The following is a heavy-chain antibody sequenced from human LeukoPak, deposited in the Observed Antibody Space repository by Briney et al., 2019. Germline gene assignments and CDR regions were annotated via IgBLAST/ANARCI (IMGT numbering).Heavy chain of an antibody. CDR1: GFTFSDYY. CDR2: ISSSGSTI. V-gene: IGHV3-11*01. D-gene: IGHD2-15*01. CDR3: AKISWDGRGTFY. J-gene: IGHJ4*02. Sequence: GGSLRLSCAASGFTFSDYYMSWIRQAPGKGLEWVSYISSSGSTIYYADSVKGRFTISRDNPKDTLSLQMNSLRAEDTAVYYCAKISWDGRGTFYWGQGTLVTVSS.